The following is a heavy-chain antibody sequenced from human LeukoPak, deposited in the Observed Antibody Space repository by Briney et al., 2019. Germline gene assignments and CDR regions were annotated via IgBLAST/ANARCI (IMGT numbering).Heavy chain of an antibody. Sequence: GGSLRLSCAASGFTFSSYAMSWVRQAPGKGLEWVSGISGSGGSTYYADSVKGRFTISRDNAKTSLYLQMNSLRDEDTAVYYCARGIQLTSYYYYGVDVWGQGTTVTVSS. J-gene: IGHJ6*02. CDR3: ARGIQLTSYYYYGVDV. CDR1: GFTFSSYA. V-gene: IGHV3-23*01. CDR2: ISGSGGST. D-gene: IGHD1-1*01.